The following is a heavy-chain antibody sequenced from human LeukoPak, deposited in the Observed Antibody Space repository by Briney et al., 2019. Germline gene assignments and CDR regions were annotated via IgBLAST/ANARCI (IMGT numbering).Heavy chain of an antibody. D-gene: IGHD3-22*01. J-gene: IGHJ4*02. CDR1: GGSFSGYY. CDR3: ARGPYYYDSSGYYPIDY. Sequence: SETLSLTCAVYGGSFSGYYWSWIRQPPGKGLEWIGEINHSGSTNYNPSLKSRVTISVDTSKNQFSLKLSSVTAADTAVYYCARGPYYYDSSGYYPIDYRGQGTLVTVSS. V-gene: IGHV4-34*01. CDR2: INHSGST.